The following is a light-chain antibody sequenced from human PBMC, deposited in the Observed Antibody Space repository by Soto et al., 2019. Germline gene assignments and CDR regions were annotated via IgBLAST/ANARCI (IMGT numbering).Light chain of an antibody. V-gene: IGLV2-14*01. CDR3: CLYIGATTYV. CDR2: EVN. CDR1: SSDVGDCNY. J-gene: IGLJ1*01. Sequence: QSVLTQPASVSGSPGQSITLSCTGTSSDVGDCNYVSCYQQHPDKAPKLMIYEVNNRPSGVSNRFSGSTSVNSASLTISGLQADDEADYYCCLYIGATTYVFGTGTKLTVL.